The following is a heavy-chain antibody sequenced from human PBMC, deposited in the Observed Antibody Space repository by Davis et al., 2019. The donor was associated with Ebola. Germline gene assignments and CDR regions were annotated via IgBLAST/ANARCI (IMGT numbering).Heavy chain of an antibody. Sequence: SVTVSCLASGYTVTSYYMHCVRQAPGQGLEWMGIINPSGGGTSYTQNFQGRVTMTRDTSTRTVYMELSSLRSEDTAVYYCARGPSDYFDSGSYYQYYFDHWGQGTLVTVSS. CDR3: ARGPSDYFDSGSYYQYYFDH. V-gene: IGHV1-46*01. J-gene: IGHJ4*02. D-gene: IGHD3-10*01. CDR1: GYTVTSYY. CDR2: INPSGGGT.